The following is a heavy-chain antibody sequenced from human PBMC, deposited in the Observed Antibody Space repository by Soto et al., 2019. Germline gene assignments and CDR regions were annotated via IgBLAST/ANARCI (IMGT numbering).Heavy chain of an antibody. CDR3: ARGSGNWFDP. Sequence: SETLSLTCAVYGGSFSGYYWSWIRQPPGKGLEWIGEINHSGSTNYNPSLKSRVTISVDTSKNQFSLKLSSVTAADTAVYYCARGSGNWFDPWGQGTLVTVSS. J-gene: IGHJ5*02. D-gene: IGHD3-10*01. CDR1: GGSFSGYY. CDR2: INHSGST. V-gene: IGHV4-34*01.